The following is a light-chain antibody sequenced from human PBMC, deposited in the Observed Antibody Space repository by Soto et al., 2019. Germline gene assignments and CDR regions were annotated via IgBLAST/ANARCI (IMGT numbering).Light chain of an antibody. J-gene: IGLJ3*02. CDR3: QVWDGSSDQQV. V-gene: IGLV3-21*04. Sequence: SYELTQPPSVSVAPGETARIACGGNNIGSESMHWYQQKPGQAPVLIIYYDSARPSGIPERFSGSNSGNTATLIISRVEAGDEADYYCQVWDGSSDQQVFGGGTKLSVL. CDR2: YDS. CDR1: NIGSES.